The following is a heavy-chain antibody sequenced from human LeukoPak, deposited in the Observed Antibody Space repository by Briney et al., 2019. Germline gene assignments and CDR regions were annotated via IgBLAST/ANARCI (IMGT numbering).Heavy chain of an antibody. CDR2: IIPIFGTA. V-gene: IGHV1-69*05. J-gene: IGHJ4*02. CDR1: GGTFSSYA. Sequence: ASVKVSCKASGGTFSSYAISWVRQAPGQGLEWMGGIIPIFGTANYAQKFQGRVTITTDESTSTAYMELSSLRSEDTAVYYCARVHEDSSYYYDSSDYHLDYWGQGTLVTVSS. D-gene: IGHD3-22*01. CDR3: ARVHEDSSYYYDSSDYHLDY.